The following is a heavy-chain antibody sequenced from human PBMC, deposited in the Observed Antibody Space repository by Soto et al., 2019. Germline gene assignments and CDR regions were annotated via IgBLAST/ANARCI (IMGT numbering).Heavy chain of an antibody. CDR3: SRQNYYSGIDV. V-gene: IGHV1-18*01. CDR1: GYTFNSYF. J-gene: IGHJ6*02. CDR2: ISAYNGNT. Sequence: QVQLVQSGAEVKKPGASVKVSCKASGYTFNSYFITWVRQAPGRGLEWMGWISAYNGNTNYPQMLQGRVTMTTDISTSAAYTELRLMTSEYTAVDYCSRQNYYSGIDVWGQGTTVTVSS.